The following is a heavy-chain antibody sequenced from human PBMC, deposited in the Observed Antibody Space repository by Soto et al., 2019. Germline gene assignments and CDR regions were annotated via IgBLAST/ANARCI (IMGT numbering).Heavy chain of an antibody. V-gene: IGHV4-34*01. J-gene: IGHJ6*03. CDR2: INDSGNI. Sequence: QVQLQQWGAGLLKPSETLSLTCAVYGGSFSGYQWSWIRQTPGKGLEWIGEINDSGNINYNPSLKSRVTILIDRPKTQISLKLSSVTAADTAVYCCARGLILWFGELSRRGGYYYYMDVWGKGTTVTVSS. CDR3: ARGLILWFGELSRRGGYYYYMDV. CDR1: GGSFSGYQ. D-gene: IGHD3-10*01.